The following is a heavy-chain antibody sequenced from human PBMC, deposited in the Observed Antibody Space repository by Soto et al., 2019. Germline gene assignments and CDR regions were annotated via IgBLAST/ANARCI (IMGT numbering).Heavy chain of an antibody. V-gene: IGHV4-39*01. D-gene: IGHD3-10*01. CDR2: IYYSGST. CDR1: GGSISSSSYY. Sequence: PSETLSLTCTVSGGSISSSSYYWGWIRQPPGKGLEWIGSIYYSGSTYYNPSLKSRVTISVDTSKNQFSLKLSSVTAADTAVYYCTISYYYGSSSDFCNCDDHYYYYGMDVWGQGTTVTVSS. J-gene: IGHJ6*02. CDR3: TISYYYGSSSDFCNCDDHYYYYGMDV.